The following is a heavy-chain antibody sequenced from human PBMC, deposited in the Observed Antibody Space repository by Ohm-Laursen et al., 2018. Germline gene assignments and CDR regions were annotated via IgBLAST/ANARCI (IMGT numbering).Heavy chain of an antibody. Sequence: SLRLSCTASGFTFRTYSMNWVRQSPGKGLEWLSYIDASGGTIYYADSVKGRFTISRDNAKNSLYLQMNSLRAEDTALYYCAKDMGADYGGNSEGHGYWGQGTLVTVSS. J-gene: IGHJ4*02. CDR2: IDASGGTI. CDR1: GFTFRTYS. CDR3: AKDMGADYGGNSEGHGY. V-gene: IGHV3-48*04. D-gene: IGHD4-23*01.